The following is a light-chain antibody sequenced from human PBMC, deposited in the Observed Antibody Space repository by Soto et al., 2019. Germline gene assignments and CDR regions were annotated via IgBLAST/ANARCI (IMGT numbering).Light chain of an antibody. CDR1: SSDVGGYNY. Sequence: QSVLTQPASVSGSPGHSITISCTGTSSDVGGYNYVSWYQQHPGKAPKLMIYDVSNRPSGVSNRFSGSKSGNTASLTISGLQAGDEADYYCSSYTSSSTLVFGTGTKVPVL. CDR3: SSYTSSSTLV. V-gene: IGLV2-14*01. CDR2: DVS. J-gene: IGLJ1*01.